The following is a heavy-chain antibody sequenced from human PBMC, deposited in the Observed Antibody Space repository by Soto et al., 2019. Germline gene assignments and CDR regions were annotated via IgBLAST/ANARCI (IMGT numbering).Heavy chain of an antibody. CDR3: AKELQCLFDP. J-gene: IGHJ5*02. CDR2: ISGGGGST. CDR1: GFTFSSYA. D-gene: IGHD6-19*01. Sequence: PGGSLRLSCAASGFTFSSYAMSWVRQAPGKGLEWVSAISGGGGSTYYVDSVKGRFTISRDNAKNTLYLQMNSLRAEDTAVYYCAKELQCLFDPWGQGTLVTVSS. V-gene: IGHV3-23*01.